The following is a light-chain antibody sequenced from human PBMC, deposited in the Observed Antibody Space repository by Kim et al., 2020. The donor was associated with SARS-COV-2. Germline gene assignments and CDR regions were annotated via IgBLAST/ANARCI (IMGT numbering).Light chain of an antibody. CDR3: QAWDTTTVV. CDR2: QDT. V-gene: IGLV3-1*01. Sequence: SYELTQPPSVSVSPGQTASITCSGDRLGDKYVCWYQQKAGQSPVVVISQDTVRPSGIPERFSGSNSGITATLTISGTQAMDEADYYCQAWDTTTVVFGGGTQLTVL. CDR1: RLGDKY. J-gene: IGLJ2*01.